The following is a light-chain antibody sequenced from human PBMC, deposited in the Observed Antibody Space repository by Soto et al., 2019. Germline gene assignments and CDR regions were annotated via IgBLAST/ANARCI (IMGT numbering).Light chain of an antibody. CDR3: HQYDDLPYT. Sequence: DIQMTQSPSSLSASVGDKVTITCQTSQNISKFLSWYQQRPGKAPNLLISDASNLEAGVPSRFSGRGSVTHFTFMIHNLQPEDSATYFCHQYDDLPYTFGQGTSLHIK. CDR2: DAS. J-gene: IGKJ2*01. V-gene: IGKV1-33*01. CDR1: QNISKF.